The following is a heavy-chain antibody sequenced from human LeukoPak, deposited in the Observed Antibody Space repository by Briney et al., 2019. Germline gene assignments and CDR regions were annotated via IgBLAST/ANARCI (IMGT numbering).Heavy chain of an antibody. D-gene: IGHD3-10*01. J-gene: IGHJ4*02. CDR1: GFTFSSYS. CDR2: ISSSSSYI. CDR3: ASEVLWFGDPFTRDY. Sequence: PGGSLRLSCAASGFTFSSYSMNWVRQAPGKGLEWVSSISSSSSYIYYADSVKGRFTISRDNAKNSLYLQMNSLRAEDTAVYYCASEVLWFGDPFTRDYWGQGTLVTVSS. V-gene: IGHV3-21*01.